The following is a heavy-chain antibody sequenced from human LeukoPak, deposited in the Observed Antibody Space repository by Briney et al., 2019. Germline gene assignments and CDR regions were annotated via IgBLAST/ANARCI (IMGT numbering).Heavy chain of an antibody. CDR3: AKNKVAGAPLSSLDY. D-gene: IGHD6-19*01. CDR2: ISGSGGST. V-gene: IGHV3-23*01. CDR1: GFSFSSFG. Sequence: GGSLRLSCAASGFSFSSFGMNWVRQAPGKGLEWVSAISGSGGSTYYADSVKGRFTISRDNSKNTLYLQMNSLRAEDTAVYYCAKNKVAGAPLSSLDYWGQGTLVTVSS. J-gene: IGHJ4*02.